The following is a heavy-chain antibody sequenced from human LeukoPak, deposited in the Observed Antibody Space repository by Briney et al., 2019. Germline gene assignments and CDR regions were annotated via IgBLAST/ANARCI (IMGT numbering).Heavy chain of an antibody. J-gene: IGHJ6*02. CDR2: IIPILGIA. Sequence: SVKVSCKASGGTFSSYAISWVRQAPGQGLEWMGRIIPILGIANYAQKFQGRVTITADKSTSTAYMELSSLRSEDTAVYYCARAYCSSTSCHDYYYYGMGVWGQGTTVTVSS. D-gene: IGHD2-2*01. CDR3: ARAYCSSTSCHDYYYYGMGV. V-gene: IGHV1-69*04. CDR1: GGTFSSYA.